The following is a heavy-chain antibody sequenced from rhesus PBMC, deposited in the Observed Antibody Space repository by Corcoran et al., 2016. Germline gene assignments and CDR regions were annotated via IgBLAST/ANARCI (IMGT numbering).Heavy chain of an antibody. CDR1: GGSISSNS. CDR2: FSGDDSGT. J-gene: IGHJ4*01. CDR3: VGLMVAGPVEY. Sequence: LQLQESGPGLVKPSETLSLTCAVSGGSISSNSWTWIRQPPGRGLEGIGRFSGDDSGTTYPPSLSSRVTISTTTSNTQFSLKVDSVTAADTAVYYCVGLMVAGPVEYWGQGVLVTVSS. V-gene: IGHV4-173*01. D-gene: IGHD6-37*01.